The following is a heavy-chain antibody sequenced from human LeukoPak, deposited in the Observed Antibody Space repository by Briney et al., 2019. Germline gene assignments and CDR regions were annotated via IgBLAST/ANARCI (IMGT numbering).Heavy chain of an antibody. J-gene: IGHJ6*03. V-gene: IGHV3-7*01. D-gene: IGHD3-10*01. Sequence: GGSLRLSCAASGFTLSDYYMSWIRQAPGKGPEWVANIKQDESERYTVDSVKGRFTISRDNAKNSVYLQMNSLRAEDTALYYCARLSAYYYGSYFYYYMDVWGKGTTVTVSS. CDR2: IKQDESER. CDR3: ARLSAYYYGSYFYYYMDV. CDR1: GFTLSDYY.